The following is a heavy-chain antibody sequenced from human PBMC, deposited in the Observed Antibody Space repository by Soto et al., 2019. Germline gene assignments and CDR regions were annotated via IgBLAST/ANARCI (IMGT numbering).Heavy chain of an antibody. V-gene: IGHV3-33*01. J-gene: IGHJ3*02. Sequence: HPGGSLRLSCAASGFTFSEYGMHWVRQAPGKGLEWVAVVWYDGSKKYYIESVKGRFSISRDDSKNTLYLEMTSLRAEDTAVYYCARELEVGATGVGGFDIWGQGTMVTVSS. CDR3: ARELEVGATGVGGFDI. D-gene: IGHD1-26*01. CDR1: GFTFSEYG. CDR2: VWYDGSKK.